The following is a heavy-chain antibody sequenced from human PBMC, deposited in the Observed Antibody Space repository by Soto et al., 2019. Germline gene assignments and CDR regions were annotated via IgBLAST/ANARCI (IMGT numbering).Heavy chain of an antibody. D-gene: IGHD3-10*01. CDR2: IVVGSGNT. J-gene: IGHJ4*02. V-gene: IGHV1-58*01. CDR3: AADRAMVRGVKSDY. Sequence: SVTVSCQASGFTFTSSAVQWVRQARGQRLEWIGWIVVGSGNTNYAQKFQERVTITRDMTTSTAYMELSSLRSEDTAVYYCAADRAMVRGVKSDYWGQETLVTVSS. CDR1: GFTFTSSA.